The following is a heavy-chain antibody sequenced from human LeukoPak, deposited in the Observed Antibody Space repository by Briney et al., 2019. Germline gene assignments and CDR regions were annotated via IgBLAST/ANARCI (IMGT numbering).Heavy chain of an antibody. J-gene: IGHJ4*02. Sequence: GGSLRLSCAASGFTFSSYEMNWVRQAPGKGLEWVSYISSSAYTMYYADSVKGRFTISRDNAKNSLYLQMNSLRAEDTAIYYCARYYGGYSLDYWGQGTLVTVSS. D-gene: IGHD5-12*01. CDR1: GFTFSSYE. CDR3: ARYYGGYSLDY. CDR2: ISSSAYTM. V-gene: IGHV3-48*03.